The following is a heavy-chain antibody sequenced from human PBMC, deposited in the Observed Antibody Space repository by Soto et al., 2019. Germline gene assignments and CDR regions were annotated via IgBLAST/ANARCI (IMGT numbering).Heavy chain of an antibody. CDR2: ISWDGGST. CDR1: GFTFDDYA. J-gene: IGHJ6*02. CDR3: AKDRWARDSIDV. V-gene: IGHV3-43D*04. Sequence: GGSLRLSCAASGFTFDDYAMHWVRQAPGKGLEWVSLISWDGGSTYYADSVKGRFTISRDNSKNSLYLQMNSLRAEDTAVYYCAKDRWARDSIDVWGQGTTVTVSS.